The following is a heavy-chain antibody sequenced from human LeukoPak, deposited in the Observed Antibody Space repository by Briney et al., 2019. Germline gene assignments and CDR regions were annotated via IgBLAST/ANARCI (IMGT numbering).Heavy chain of an antibody. CDR3: ARSYGDYAPDY. D-gene: IGHD4-17*01. CDR1: GFTFSDYA. J-gene: IGHJ4*02. CDR2: IWYDGSIK. V-gene: IGHV3-33*01. Sequence: PGGSPRLSCATSGFTFSDYAMHWVRQAPGKGLERVAIIWYDGSIKYYEESVKGRFTISRDDSKNTVYLQMNSLRVEDTALYFCARSYGDYAPDYWGQGTLVTVSS.